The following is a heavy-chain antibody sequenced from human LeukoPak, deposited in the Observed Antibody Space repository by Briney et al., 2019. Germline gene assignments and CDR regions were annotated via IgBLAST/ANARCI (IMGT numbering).Heavy chain of an antibody. CDR1: GFTFSTYW. CDR2: IKQDGSEK. D-gene: IGHD4-17*01. Sequence: GGSLRLSCVGSGFTFSTYWMSWVRQAPGKGLEWVANIKQDGSEKYYVDSVKGRFSISRDDAKNSLYLQMNSLTDGDTAVYYCARGEYGDHSEYFWYWGQGTLVTVTS. CDR3: ARGEYGDHSEYFWY. J-gene: IGHJ1*01. V-gene: IGHV3-7*01.